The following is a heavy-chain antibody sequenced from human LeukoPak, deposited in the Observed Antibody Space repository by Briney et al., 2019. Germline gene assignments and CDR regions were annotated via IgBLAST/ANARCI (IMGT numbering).Heavy chain of an antibody. CDR3: ARDIGDCSSGRCYSDYIDY. Sequence: PGGSLRLSCAVSGVTFSHSGMHWVRQAPGKGLEWVAVILSDGSNVTYGESAKGRFTISRDNSKNTLYLQMNSLRAEDTAVYYCARDIGDCSSGRCYSDYIDYWGQGTLVTVSS. CDR2: ILSDGSNV. J-gene: IGHJ4*02. CDR1: GVTFSHSG. D-gene: IGHD2-15*01. V-gene: IGHV3-33*01.